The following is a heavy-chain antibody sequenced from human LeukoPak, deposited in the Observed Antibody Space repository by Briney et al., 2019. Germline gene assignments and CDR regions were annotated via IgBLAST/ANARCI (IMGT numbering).Heavy chain of an antibody. J-gene: IGHJ5*02. Sequence: SQTLSLTCTVSGGSISSGGYYWSWIRQHPGKGLEWIGYIYYSGSTYYNPSLESRVTISVDTSKNQFSLKLSSVTAADTAVYYCARSLGNTIFGVVINTNWFDPWGQGTLVTVSS. CDR1: GGSISSGGYY. V-gene: IGHV4-31*03. CDR3: ARSLGNTIFGVVINTNWFDP. D-gene: IGHD3-3*01. CDR2: IYYSGST.